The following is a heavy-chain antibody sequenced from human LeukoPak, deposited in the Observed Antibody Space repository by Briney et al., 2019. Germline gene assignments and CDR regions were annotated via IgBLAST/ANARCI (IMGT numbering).Heavy chain of an antibody. D-gene: IGHD3-16*01. Sequence: SETLSLTCAVSGGSISSGGYSWSWIRQPPGKGLEWIGYIYHSGSTYYNPSLKSRVTISVDRSKNQFSLKLSSVTAADTAVYYCARGREGQGGFWFDPWGQGTLVTVSS. J-gene: IGHJ5*02. CDR3: ARGREGQGGFWFDP. CDR2: IYHSGST. CDR1: GGSISSGGYS. V-gene: IGHV4-30-2*01.